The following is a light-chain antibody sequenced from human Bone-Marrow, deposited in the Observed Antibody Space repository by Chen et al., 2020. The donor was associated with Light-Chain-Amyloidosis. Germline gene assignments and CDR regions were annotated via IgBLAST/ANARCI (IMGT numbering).Light chain of an antibody. J-gene: IGLJ2*01. CDR2: RDT. CDR1: DLPTKY. CDR3: QSADSSGTYEVI. V-gene: IGLV3-25*03. Sequence: SYELPQPPSVSVSPGQTARLTCSGDDLPTKYAYWYQQKPGQAPVLVIHRDTERPSGISERFSGSISGTTATLTISGVQAEDEADYHCQSADSSGTYEVIFGGGTKLTVL.